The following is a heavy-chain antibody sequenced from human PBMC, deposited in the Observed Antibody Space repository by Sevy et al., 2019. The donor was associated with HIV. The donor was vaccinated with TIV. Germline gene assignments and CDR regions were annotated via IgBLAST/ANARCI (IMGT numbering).Heavy chain of an antibody. Sequence: ASVKVSCKASGYTFTSYGISWVRQAPGQGLEWMGWISAYNGNTNYAQKLQGIVTMTTDTSTSTAYMELRSLRSDDTAVYYCASAVVVVPAAMSDYYYYYGMDVWGQGTTVTVSS. CDR2: ISAYNGNT. CDR1: GYTFTSYG. CDR3: ASAVVVVPAAMSDYYYYYGMDV. J-gene: IGHJ6*02. D-gene: IGHD2-2*01. V-gene: IGHV1-18*01.